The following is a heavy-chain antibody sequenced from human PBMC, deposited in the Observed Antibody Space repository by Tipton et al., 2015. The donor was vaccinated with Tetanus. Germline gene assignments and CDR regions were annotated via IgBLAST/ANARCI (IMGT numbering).Heavy chain of an antibody. J-gene: IGHJ4*02. Sequence: GSLRLSCATSGFPFHSYYMAWVRQAPGKGLEWISYIGDASTVIQYADSVEGRFTISRDNSKNTLYLQMNSLRAEDTAIYYCAISDVAVADTNWGQGTLVTVSS. CDR1: GFPFHSYY. V-gene: IGHV3-23*01. CDR3: AISDVAVADTN. CDR2: IGDASTVI. D-gene: IGHD6-19*01.